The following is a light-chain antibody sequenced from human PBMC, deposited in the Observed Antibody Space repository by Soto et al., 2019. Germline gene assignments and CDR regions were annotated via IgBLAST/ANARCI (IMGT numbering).Light chain of an antibody. CDR1: QSISSY. CDR3: QQRYSTFTWT. CDR2: AAS. J-gene: IGKJ1*01. Sequence: DIQMTPSPSSLSASVGDRVTITCRASQSISSYLNWYQQKPGKAPKLLIYAASSLQSAVPSRFRGSGSGTHLTLTISSLQPEDFATYYCQQRYSTFTWTFGQGTEVEIK. V-gene: IGKV1-39*01.